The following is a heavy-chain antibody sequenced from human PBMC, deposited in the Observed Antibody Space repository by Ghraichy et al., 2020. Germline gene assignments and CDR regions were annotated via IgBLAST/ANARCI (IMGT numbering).Heavy chain of an antibody. CDR1: GGSITSSTYY. CDR3: ASLLPGATVDY. CDR2: IYYSGST. D-gene: IGHD1-26*01. Sequence: GSLSLTCTVSGGSITSSTYYWAWIRQPPGKGLEWIGSIYYSGSTYYNPSLKSRVTISVDTSKNQFSLKLSSVTAADTAVFYCASLLPGATVDYWGQGTLVTVSS. J-gene: IGHJ4*02. V-gene: IGHV4-39*01.